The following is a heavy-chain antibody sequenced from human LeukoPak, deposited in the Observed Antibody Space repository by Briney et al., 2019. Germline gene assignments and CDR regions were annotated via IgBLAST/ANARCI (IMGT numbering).Heavy chain of an antibody. D-gene: IGHD3-3*01. J-gene: IGHJ5*02. CDR2: INHSGIT. Sequence: SETLSLTCGVSGGSFSGDYCSWIRQTPGKGLEWIGDINHSGITNYNPSLKSRVTMSGDMARDQSSLKLISVTAADTAMYYCARRGADLLRNGYRFDPWGQGTLVTVSS. CDR3: ARRGADLLRNGYRFDP. CDR1: GGSFSGDY. V-gene: IGHV4-34*01.